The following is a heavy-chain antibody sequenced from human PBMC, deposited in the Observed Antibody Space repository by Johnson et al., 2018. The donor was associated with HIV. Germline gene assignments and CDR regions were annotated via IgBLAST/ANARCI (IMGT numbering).Heavy chain of an antibody. CDR3: SIDPIFLGYWYHSSP. CDR2: IKRKADGGTT. D-gene: IGHD2-2*01. V-gene: IGHV3-15*01. J-gene: IGHJ3*01. Sequence: VQLVESGGDVVQPGRSLRLSCAVSGFTFTDAWMNWVRQAPGKGLEWVGRIKRKADGGTTDYAAPVKGRFSISRDDSKTTVYLQMNSLKTDDTAVYFCSIDPIFLGYWYHSSPWGQGTMVTVSS. CDR1: GFTFTDAW.